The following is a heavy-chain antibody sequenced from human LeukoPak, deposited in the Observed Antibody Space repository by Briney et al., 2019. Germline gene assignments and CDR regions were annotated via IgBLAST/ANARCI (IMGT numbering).Heavy chain of an antibody. D-gene: IGHD2-2*01. J-gene: IGHJ3*02. CDR3: ASTSWGVPAAKGASDI. Sequence: SGGSLRLSCAASGFTFSSYSMNWVRQAPGKRLEWVSSISSSSSYIYYADSVKGRFTISRDNAKNSLYLQMNSLRAEDTAVYYCASTSWGVPAAKGASDIWGQGTMVTVSS. CDR2: ISSSSSYI. CDR1: GFTFSSYS. V-gene: IGHV3-21*01.